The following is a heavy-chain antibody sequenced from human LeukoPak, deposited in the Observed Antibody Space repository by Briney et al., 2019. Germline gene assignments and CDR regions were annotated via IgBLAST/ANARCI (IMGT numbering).Heavy chain of an antibody. V-gene: IGHV3-74*01. D-gene: IGHD5-12*01. J-gene: IGHJ4*02. CDR2: INTDGTTT. CDR3: ARGGDDIGDY. Sequence: GGSLRLSCAASGFTFSSYAMSWVRQAPGKGLVWVSRINTDGTTTNYADSVKGRFTISRDNAKNTLDLQMNSLRAEDTAVYYCARGGDDIGDYWGQGTLVTVSS. CDR1: GFTFSSYA.